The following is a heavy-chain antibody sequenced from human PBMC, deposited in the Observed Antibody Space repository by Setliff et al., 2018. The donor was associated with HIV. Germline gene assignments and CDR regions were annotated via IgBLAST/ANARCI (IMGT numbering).Heavy chain of an antibody. J-gene: IGHJ4*02. CDR2: ISGYNDNT. V-gene: IGHV1-18*04. CDR3: ARAGAVMTAHFDF. Sequence: ASVKVSCKASGYTFTGYYIHWVRQAPGQGLEWMGWISGYNDNTNYAQKYQGRVTLTTDTSTNTAYMELRRLISDDTAVYYCARAGAVMTAHFDFWGQGTLVTVSS. CDR1: GYTFTGYY. D-gene: IGHD2-21*02.